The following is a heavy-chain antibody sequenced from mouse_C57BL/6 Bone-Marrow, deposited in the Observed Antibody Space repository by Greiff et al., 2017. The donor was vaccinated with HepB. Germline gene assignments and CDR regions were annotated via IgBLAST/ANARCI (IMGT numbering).Heavy chain of an antibody. CDR2: IDPSDSYT. V-gene: IGHV1-69*01. CDR1: GYTFTSYW. J-gene: IGHJ4*01. CDR3: ARMGAAQVYYAMDY. D-gene: IGHD3-2*02. Sequence: QVQLQQSGAELVMPGASVKLSCKASGYTFTSYWMHWVKQRPGQGLEWIGEIDPSDSYTNYNQKFKGKSTLTVDKSSSTAYMQLSSLTSEDSAVYYCARMGAAQVYYAMDYWGQGTSVTVSS.